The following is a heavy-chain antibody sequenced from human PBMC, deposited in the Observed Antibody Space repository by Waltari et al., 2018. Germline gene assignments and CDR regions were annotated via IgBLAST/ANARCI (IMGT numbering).Heavy chain of an antibody. V-gene: IGHV3-7*01. CDR3: ARERQAGGTPLYYFDY. D-gene: IGHD3-16*01. CDR1: GLTFSTHW. CDR2: IKQDGSEK. Sequence: EVQVVDSGGGLVQPGGSLRLSCEAYGLTFSTHWMSWVRQAPGKGLEGVANIKQDGSEKYYVDSVKGRFTISRDNAKNSRYLQMNSLRAEDTAVYYCARERQAGGTPLYYFDYWGQGTLVTVSS. J-gene: IGHJ4*02.